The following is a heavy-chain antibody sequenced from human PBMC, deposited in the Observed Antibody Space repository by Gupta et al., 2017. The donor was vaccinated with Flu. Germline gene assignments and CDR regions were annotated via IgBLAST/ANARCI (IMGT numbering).Heavy chain of an antibody. Sequence: EGQLLESEGGLVQPGGSLRLSCAASGFTFRNHAMSWVRQAPGKGLEWVSSIGASGSNTYYAESVKGRFTISRDNSKNTVYLQMNSLRADDTAVYYCARDRLLDGYNGDWGQGTLVTVSS. CDR3: ARDRLLDGYNGD. J-gene: IGHJ4*02. CDR2: IGASGSNT. D-gene: IGHD5-24*01. CDR1: GFTFRNHA. V-gene: IGHV3-23*01.